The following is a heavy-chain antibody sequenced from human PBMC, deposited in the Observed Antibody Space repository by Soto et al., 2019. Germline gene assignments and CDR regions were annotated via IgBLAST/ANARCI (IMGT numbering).Heavy chain of an antibody. Sequence: QVQLVQSGAEVKKPGSSVKVSCKASGGTFSSYTISWVRQAPGQGLEWMGRIIPILGIANYAQKFQGRVTITEDKSTSTAYMELSSLRSEDTAVYYCTVVPAAIGYYYYYIDVWGKGTTVTVSS. CDR3: TVVPAAIGYYYYYIDV. CDR1: GGTFSSYT. J-gene: IGHJ6*03. CDR2: IIPILGIA. V-gene: IGHV1-69*02. D-gene: IGHD2-2*01.